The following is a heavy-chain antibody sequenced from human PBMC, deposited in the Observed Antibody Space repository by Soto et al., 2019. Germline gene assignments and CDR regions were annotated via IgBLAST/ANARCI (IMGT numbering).Heavy chain of an antibody. CDR2: ISYDGSNN. CDR3: ARMASFYCSGGSCYPACGMDV. V-gene: IGHV3-30-3*01. J-gene: IGHJ6*02. Sequence: QVQLVESGGGVVQPGRSLRLSCAASGFTFSSYAMHWVRQAPGKGLEWVAVISYDGSNNYYADSVKGRFTISRDNSKNXLXLXLNSLRAEDTAVYYCARMASFYCSGGSCYPACGMDVWGQGTTVTVSS. CDR1: GFTFSSYA. D-gene: IGHD2-15*01.